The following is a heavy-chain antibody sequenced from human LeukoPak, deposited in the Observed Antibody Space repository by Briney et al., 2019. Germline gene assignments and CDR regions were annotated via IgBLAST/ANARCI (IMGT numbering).Heavy chain of an antibody. CDR2: IYYSGST. Sequence: KPGGSLRLSCAASGFIFSNYAMSWVRQPPGKGLEWIGSIYYSGSTYYNPSLKSRVTISVDTSKNQFSLKLSSVTAADTAVYYCAREDLLGIAAAGRGGIDPWGQGTLVTVSS. J-gene: IGHJ5*02. V-gene: IGHV4-39*07. CDR3: AREDLLGIAAAGRGGIDP. D-gene: IGHD6-13*01. CDR1: GFIFSNYA.